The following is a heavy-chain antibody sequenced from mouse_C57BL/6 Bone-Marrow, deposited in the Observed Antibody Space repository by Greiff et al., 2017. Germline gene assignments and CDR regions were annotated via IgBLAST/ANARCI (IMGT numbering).Heavy chain of an antibody. Sequence: DVKLVESGGGLVQPGGSMKLSCAASGFTFSDAWMDWVRQSPEQGLEWVAEIRNKANNHATYYAEYVKGRFTISRDDSQSSVYMQMNSLRAEDTGIYYCTLITTVVAGDWYFDVWGTGTTVTVSS. CDR3: TLITTVVAGDWYFDV. CDR2: IRNKANNHAT. V-gene: IGHV6-6*01. D-gene: IGHD1-1*01. CDR1: GFTFSDAW. J-gene: IGHJ1*03.